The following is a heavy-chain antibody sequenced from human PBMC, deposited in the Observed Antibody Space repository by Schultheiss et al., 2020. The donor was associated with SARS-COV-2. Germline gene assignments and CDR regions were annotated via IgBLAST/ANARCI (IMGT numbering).Heavy chain of an antibody. D-gene: IGHD3-22*01. CDR2: IYTSGST. J-gene: IGHJ6*02. Sequence: ESLKISCAASGFTFSDYYMSWIRQPAGKGLEWIGRIYTSGSTNYNPSLKSRVTMSVDTSKNQFSLKLSSVTAADTAVYYCARDPYYYDSSGYYRHYYYYGMDVWGQGTTVTVSS. V-gene: IGHV4-4*07. CDR1: GFTFSDYY. CDR3: ARDPYYYDSSGYYRHYYYYGMDV.